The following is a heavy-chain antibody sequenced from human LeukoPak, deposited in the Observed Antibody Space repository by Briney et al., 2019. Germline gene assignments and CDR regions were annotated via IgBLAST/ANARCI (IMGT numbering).Heavy chain of an antibody. V-gene: IGHV3-23*01. J-gene: IGHJ4*02. CDR1: GFTFSKYA. Sequence: GGSLRLSCAASGFTFSKYAMSWVRQAPGKGLEWVSTTSGSGGSTHYADSVKGRFTISRDNSENTLYLQMNSLRAEDTAVYYCASASGLYCSSASCYSNYWGQGTLVTVSS. D-gene: IGHD2-2*01. CDR3: ASASGLYCSSASCYSNY. CDR2: TSGSGGST.